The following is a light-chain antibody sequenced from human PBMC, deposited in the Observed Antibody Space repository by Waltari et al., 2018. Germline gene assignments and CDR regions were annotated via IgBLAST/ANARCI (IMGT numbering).Light chain of an antibody. CDR2: DAS. V-gene: IGKV3-11*01. CDR3: QQRSDWPLT. Sequence: EIVLTKSPATLSLSPGERATLSCRASQSVSTYLGWYQQKPGQAPRLLIFDASSRATGFPARFSATGSGTDFTLTISSLEPEDFATYYCQQRSDWPLTFGGGTKVELK. CDR1: QSVSTY. J-gene: IGKJ4*01.